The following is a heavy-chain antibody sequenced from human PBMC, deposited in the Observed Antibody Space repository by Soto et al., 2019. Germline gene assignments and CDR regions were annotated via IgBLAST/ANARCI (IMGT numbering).Heavy chain of an antibody. V-gene: IGHV3-9*01. CDR1: GFTFDYYA. CDR3: AKEYDSSGRKGPGYFDL. Sequence: GGSLRLSCAASGFTFDYYAMHWVRQATGTCLEWVSGISWNSGRVGYADSVKGRFTISRDNAKNSLYLQINSLRAEDTALYYCAKEYDSSGRKGPGYFDLWGRGTLVTVSS. CDR2: ISWNSGRV. J-gene: IGHJ2*01. D-gene: IGHD3-22*01.